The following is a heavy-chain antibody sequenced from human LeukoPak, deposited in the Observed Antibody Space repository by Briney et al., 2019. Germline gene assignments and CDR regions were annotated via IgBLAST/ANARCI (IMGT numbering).Heavy chain of an antibody. CDR3: ARERMITFGGVIVQTNDAFDI. CDR2: IWYDGSNK. V-gene: IGHV3-33*01. CDR1: GFTFSSYG. D-gene: IGHD3-16*02. J-gene: IGHJ3*02. Sequence: PGGSLRLSCAASGFTFSSYGMHWVRQAPGKGLEWAAVIWYDGSNKYYADSVKGRFTISRDNSKNTLYLQMNSLRAEDTAVYYCARERMITFGGVIVQTNDAFDIWGQGTMVTVSS.